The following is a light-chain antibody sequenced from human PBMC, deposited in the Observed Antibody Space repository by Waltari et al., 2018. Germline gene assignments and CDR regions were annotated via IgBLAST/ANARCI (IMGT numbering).Light chain of an antibody. V-gene: IGKV3-15*01. J-gene: IGKJ1*01. Sequence: EIVLTQSPGTLSVSPGEGATLSCRVSQSVSSNLAWYQQKPGQAPRLLIYGASTRATGLPVRFSGSVSGTEFTLTISSLQSEDFAVYYCQQYNNWPPLFGQGTKVEIK. CDR2: GAS. CDR3: QQYNNWPPL. CDR1: QSVSSN.